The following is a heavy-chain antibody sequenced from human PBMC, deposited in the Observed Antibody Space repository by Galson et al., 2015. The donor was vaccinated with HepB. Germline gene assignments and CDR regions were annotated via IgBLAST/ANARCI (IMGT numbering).Heavy chain of an antibody. V-gene: IGHV3-74*01. J-gene: IGHJ6*02. D-gene: IGHD6-13*01. CDR1: GFTFSSYW. Sequence: SLRLSCAASGFTFSSYWMHWVRQAPGKGLVWVSRINSDGSSTSYADSVKGRFTISRDNAKNSLYLQMNSLRAEDTAVYYCAGAAGYYYYGMDVWGQGTTVTVSS. CDR2: INSDGSST. CDR3: AGAAGYYYYGMDV.